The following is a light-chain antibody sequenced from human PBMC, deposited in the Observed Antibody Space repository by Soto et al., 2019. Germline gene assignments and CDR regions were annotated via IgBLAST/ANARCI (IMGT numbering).Light chain of an antibody. CDR1: QGISSY. V-gene: IGKV1-8*01. CDR2: AAS. Sequence: AIRMTQSPSSFSASTGDRVTITCRASQGISSYLAWYQQKPGKAPKLLIYAASTLQSGVPSRFSASGSGTDFTLTISCLQSEDFATYYCQPYYSYPFTFGPATKVHIK. CDR3: QPYYSYPFT. J-gene: IGKJ3*01.